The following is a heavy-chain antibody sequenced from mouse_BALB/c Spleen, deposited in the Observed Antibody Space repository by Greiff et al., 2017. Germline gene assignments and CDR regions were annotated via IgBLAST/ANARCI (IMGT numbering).Heavy chain of an antibody. V-gene: IGHV1S81*02. J-gene: IGHJ2*01. Sequence: QVQLQQPGAELVKPGASVKLSCKASGYTFTSYWMHWVKQRPGQGLEWIGEINPSNGRTNYNEKFKSKATLTVDKSSSTAYMQLSSLTSEDSAVYYCARAGYFDDWGQGTTLTVSS. CDR2: INPSNGRT. CDR1: GYTFTSYW. CDR3: ARAGYFDD.